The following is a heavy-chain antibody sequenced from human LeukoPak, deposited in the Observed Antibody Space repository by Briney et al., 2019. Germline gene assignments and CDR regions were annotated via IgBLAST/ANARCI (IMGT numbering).Heavy chain of an antibody. J-gene: IGHJ3*02. CDR1: GGSISSYY. CDR2: IYYSGST. CDR3: TSVDYSNAFDI. D-gene: IGHD4-11*01. V-gene: IGHV4-59*08. Sequence: SETLSLTCTVSGGSISSYYWSWIRQPPGKGLEWIGYIYYSGSTNYNPSLKSRVTISVDTSKNQFSLKLSSVTAADTAVYYCTSVDYSNAFDIWGQGTMVTVSS.